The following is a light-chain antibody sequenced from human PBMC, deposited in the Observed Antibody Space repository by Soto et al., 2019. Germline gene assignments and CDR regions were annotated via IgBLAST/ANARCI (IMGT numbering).Light chain of an antibody. CDR3: QQSYSAPHT. Sequence: DIQMTQSPSSLYASVGDRVTITCRASQSISNYLNWYQQKPGKAPKLLIYAASTLQSGVPSRFSGCGSGTDFTLSISSLQPEDFATYYCQQSYSAPHTFGQGTKLEIK. CDR2: AAS. V-gene: IGKV1-39*01. J-gene: IGKJ2*01. CDR1: QSISNY.